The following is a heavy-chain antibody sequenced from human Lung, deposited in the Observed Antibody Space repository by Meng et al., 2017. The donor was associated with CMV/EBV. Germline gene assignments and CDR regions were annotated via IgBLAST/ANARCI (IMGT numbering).Heavy chain of an antibody. Sequence: VQLVQSGAEVKMPGASVNISCQASGYSFSGFYLNWARQAPGHGLEWLGRVNPISDDTHLAQKFEGRITVNRGATINTAFMELPRLRPDDTAVYYCAKSSDNGWSSWGPGTLVTVSS. CDR3: AKSSDNGWSS. CDR1: GYSFSGFY. J-gene: IGHJ4*01. CDR2: VNPISDDT. D-gene: IGHD6-19*01. V-gene: IGHV1-2*06.